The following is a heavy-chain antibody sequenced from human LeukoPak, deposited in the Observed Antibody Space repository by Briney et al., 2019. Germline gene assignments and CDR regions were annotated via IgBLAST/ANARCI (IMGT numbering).Heavy chain of an antibody. V-gene: IGHV3-53*01. CDR1: GFTVSSNY. CDR2: IYSGGST. CDR3: ARAQLRFNFDY. D-gene: IGHD5-18*01. J-gene: IGHJ4*02. Sequence: PGGSLRLSCAASGFTVSSNYMSWVRQAPGKGLEWVSVIYSGGSTYYADSVKGRFTISRDNSKNTLYLQMNSLRAEDTAVYYCARAQLRFNFDYWGQGTLVTVSS.